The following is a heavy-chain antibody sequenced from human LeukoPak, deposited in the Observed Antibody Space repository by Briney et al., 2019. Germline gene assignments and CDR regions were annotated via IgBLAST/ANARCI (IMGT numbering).Heavy chain of an antibody. J-gene: IGHJ4*02. Sequence: GASVKVSCTASGYTFTSYAMHWVRQAPGQRLEWMGWINAGNGNTKYSQKFQGRVTITRDTSASTAYMELSSLRSEDTAVYYCARAEGSSGWYLTFDYWGQGTLVTVSS. CDR3: ARAEGSSGWYLTFDY. CDR1: GYTFTSYA. CDR2: INAGNGNT. D-gene: IGHD6-19*01. V-gene: IGHV1-3*01.